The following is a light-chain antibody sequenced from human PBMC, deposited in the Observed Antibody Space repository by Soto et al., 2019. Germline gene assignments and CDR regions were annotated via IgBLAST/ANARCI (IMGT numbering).Light chain of an antibody. CDR3: AALDDSLNGVV. CDR2: TNN. V-gene: IGLV1-44*01. Sequence: QSVLTQPTSASGTPGQRVTISCSGSISNIGGNTVNWYQRLPGTAPKLLMYTNNQRPSGVPDRFSGSKSGTSASLAISGLQSEDEADYYCAALDDSLNGVVFGGGTKLTVL. J-gene: IGLJ2*01. CDR1: ISNIGGNT.